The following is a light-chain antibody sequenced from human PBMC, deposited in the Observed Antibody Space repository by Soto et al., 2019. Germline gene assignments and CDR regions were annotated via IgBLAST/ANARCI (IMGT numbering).Light chain of an antibody. V-gene: IGKV3D-11*01. CDR3: QQRSNYPLT. Sequence: EIVMTQSPATLSLSPGESATLSCRSTQGVADTLAWYQHKPGRPPRLLIYDTATRATGIPARFSGSGSGTDLTLPISSLEPEDFAVYYCQQRSNYPLTFGGGTKVDIK. CDR2: DTA. J-gene: IGKJ4*01. CDR1: QGVADT.